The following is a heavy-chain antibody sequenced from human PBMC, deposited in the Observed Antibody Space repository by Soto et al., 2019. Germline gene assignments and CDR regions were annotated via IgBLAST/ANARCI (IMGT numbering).Heavy chain of an antibody. J-gene: IGHJ4*02. D-gene: IGHD6-19*01. CDR2: IDPSDSYT. V-gene: IGHV5-10-1*01. CDR1: GYNFTSYW. Sequence: GESLKISCKGSGYNFTSYWIDWVRQLPEKGLEWMGRIDPSDSYTNYSPSFQGHVTISADKTNSTACLQWSSLKASDTAMYYCARGRVAVAPLDYWGQGTLVTVSS. CDR3: ARGRVAVAPLDY.